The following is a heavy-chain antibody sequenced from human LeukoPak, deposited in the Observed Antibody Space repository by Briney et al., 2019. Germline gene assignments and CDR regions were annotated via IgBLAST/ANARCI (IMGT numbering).Heavy chain of an antibody. D-gene: IGHD1-26*01. CDR2: IIPIFGTA. V-gene: IGHV1-69*06. Sequence: GASVKVSCKASGGTFSSYAISWVRQAPGQGLEWMGGIIPIFGTANYAQKFQGRVTITADKSTSTAYMELSSLRSEDTAVYYCARAYSGSYAWDYWGQGTLVTVSS. J-gene: IGHJ4*02. CDR3: ARAYSGSYAWDY. CDR1: GGTFSSYA.